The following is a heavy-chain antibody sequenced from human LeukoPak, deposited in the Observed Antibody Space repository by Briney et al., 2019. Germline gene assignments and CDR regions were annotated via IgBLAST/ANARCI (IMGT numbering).Heavy chain of an antibody. V-gene: IGHV4-38-2*02. J-gene: IGHJ4*02. CDR2: IYHSGST. CDR3: ARDQAYCGGDCYFDF. Sequence: SGALSLTCGVSDYSISSAYYGCWIWQPPGKGREWMGSIYHSGSTDYNPSLKSRVTISVDTSKNQFSLQLRSVTAADPAVYYCARDQAYCGGDCYFDFWGQGTLVTVSS. CDR1: DYSISSAYY. D-gene: IGHD2-21*02.